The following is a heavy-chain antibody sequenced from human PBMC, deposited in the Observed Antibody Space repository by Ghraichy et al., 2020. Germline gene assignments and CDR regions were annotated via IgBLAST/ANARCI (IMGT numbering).Heavy chain of an antibody. J-gene: IGHJ4*02. CDR1: GGSVNSGNYY. D-gene: IGHD5-18*01. CDR3: ARVRGYNYGLFDY. Sequence: SEPLSLTCSVSGGSVNSGNYYWSWIRQPPGKGLEWIGYIFYSGSSNYSPSLKSRVTISVDTSKNQFSLRLSSVTAADTAVYYCARVRGYNYGLFDYWGQGTLVTVSS. CDR2: IFYSGSS. V-gene: IGHV4-61*01.